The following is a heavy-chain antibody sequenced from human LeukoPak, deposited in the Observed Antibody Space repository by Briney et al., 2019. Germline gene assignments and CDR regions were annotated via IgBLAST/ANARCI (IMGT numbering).Heavy chain of an antibody. J-gene: IGHJ4*02. V-gene: IGHV4-39*01. Sequence: ESSETLSLTCTVSGGSISSSSAYWGWIRHPPEKGLEWIGSIYYSKNTYYNPSLKSRVTISADTSKNQFSLTLGSVSATDTAVYYCVSPRGFSYGYFDYWGQGTLVTVSS. CDR2: IYYSKNT. D-gene: IGHD5-18*01. CDR1: GGSISSSSAY. CDR3: VSPRGFSYGYFDY.